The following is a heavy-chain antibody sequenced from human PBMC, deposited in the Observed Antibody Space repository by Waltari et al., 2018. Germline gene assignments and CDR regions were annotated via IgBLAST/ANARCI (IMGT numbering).Heavy chain of an antibody. CDR1: GGTFSSYT. CDR2: IIPVLGIA. D-gene: IGHD3-22*01. J-gene: IGHJ4*02. Sequence: QVQLVQSGAEVKKPGSSVKVSCKASGGTFSSYTISWVRQAPGKGLEGMGRIIPVLGIANYAQKFQGRVTITADKSTSTAYMELSSLRSEDTAVYYCASPGYYYDSSGSLDYWGQGTLVTVSS. CDR3: ASPGYYYDSSGSLDY. V-gene: IGHV1-69*02.